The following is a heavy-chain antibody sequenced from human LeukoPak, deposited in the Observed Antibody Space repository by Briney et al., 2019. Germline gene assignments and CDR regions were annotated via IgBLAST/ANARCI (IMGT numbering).Heavy chain of an antibody. D-gene: IGHD2-15*01. Sequence: SETLSLTCAVYGGSFSNNFWNWIRQTPGKGLEWIGEISHSGSTNYNPSLKSRVTISLDTSKKQFSLRLNSVTAADTAIYYCARSDIYCSGGSCPPNTFDAFDIWGQGTMVTVSS. V-gene: IGHV4-34*01. CDR2: ISHSGST. CDR1: GGSFSNNF. J-gene: IGHJ3*02. CDR3: ARSDIYCSGGSCPPNTFDAFDI.